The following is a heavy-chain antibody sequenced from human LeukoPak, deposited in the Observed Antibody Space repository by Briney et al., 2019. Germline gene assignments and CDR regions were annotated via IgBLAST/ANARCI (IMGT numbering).Heavy chain of an antibody. CDR1: GGSIGSYY. J-gene: IGHJ3*02. Sequence: PSETLSLTCTVSGGSIGSYYWSWIRQPPGKGLEWIGYIYYSGSTNYNPSLKSRVTISVDTSKNQFSLKLSSVTAADTAVYYCARDYSSSWYESDAFDIWGQGTMVTVSS. D-gene: IGHD6-13*01. V-gene: IGHV4-59*01. CDR2: IYYSGST. CDR3: ARDYSSSWYESDAFDI.